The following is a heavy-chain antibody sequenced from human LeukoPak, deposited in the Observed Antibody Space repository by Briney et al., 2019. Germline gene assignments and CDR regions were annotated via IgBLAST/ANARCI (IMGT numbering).Heavy chain of an antibody. V-gene: IGHV1-8*01. Sequence: ASVKVSCKASGYTFTSYDINWVRQATGQGLEWMGWVNPNSGNTGYAQKFQGRVTMTRNTSISTAYMELSSLRSEDTAVYYCARGIAVAGYYFDYWGQGTLVTVSS. CDR3: ARGIAVAGYYFDY. CDR1: GYTFTSYD. J-gene: IGHJ4*02. CDR2: VNPNSGNT. D-gene: IGHD6-19*01.